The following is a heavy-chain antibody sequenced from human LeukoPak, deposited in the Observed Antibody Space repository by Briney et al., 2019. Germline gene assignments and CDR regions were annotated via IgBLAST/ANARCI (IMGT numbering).Heavy chain of an antibody. CDR3: ARVMTAITTWFDP. Sequence: GGSLRLSCAASGFTVSSNYVSWVRQAPGRGLEWVSSIYRDGSTYYADSVKGRFTISRDNSKNTLNLQMNNLRVEDTAVYYCARVMTAITTWFDPWGQGTLVTVSS. J-gene: IGHJ5*02. CDR2: IYRDGST. V-gene: IGHV3-66*01. D-gene: IGHD2-21*02. CDR1: GFTVSSNY.